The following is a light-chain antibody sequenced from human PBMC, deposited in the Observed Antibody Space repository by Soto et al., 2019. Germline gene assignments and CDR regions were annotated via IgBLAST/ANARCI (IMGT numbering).Light chain of an antibody. CDR2: GAS. CDR3: QQYGGSPPYT. V-gene: IGKV3-20*01. Sequence: EIVLTQSPGTLSLSPGERATLSCRASRSISSTYLAWYQQKPGQAPRLLIYGASSSATGIPDRISGSGSGTDFTLTISRLEPEDFAVYYCQQYGGSPPYTFGRGTKLEIK. CDR1: RSISSTY. J-gene: IGKJ2*01.